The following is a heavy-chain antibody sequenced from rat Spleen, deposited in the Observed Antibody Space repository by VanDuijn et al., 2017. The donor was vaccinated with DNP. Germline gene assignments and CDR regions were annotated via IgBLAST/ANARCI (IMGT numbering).Heavy chain of an antibody. CDR2: IYPGDGDT. CDR3: ARGNNWFTY. CDR1: GNTFTSNY. J-gene: IGHJ3*01. V-gene: IGHV1-24*01. Sequence: QVQLQQSGTELVKPGSSVKISCKASGNTFTSNYMHWIRQQPGNGLEWIGWIYPGDGDTKYNQKFNGKATLTADKSSSTAYMQLSSLTSEDYGVYFCARGNNWFTYWGQGTLVTVSS.